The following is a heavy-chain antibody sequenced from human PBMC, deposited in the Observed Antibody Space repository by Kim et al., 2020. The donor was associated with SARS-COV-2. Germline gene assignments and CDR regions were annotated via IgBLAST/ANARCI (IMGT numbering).Heavy chain of an antibody. V-gene: IGHV4-39*07. CDR2: IYYSGST. D-gene: IGHD1-26*01. Sequence: SETLSLTCTVSGGSISSSSYYWGWIRQPPGKGLEWIGSIYYSGSTYYNPSLKSRVTISVDTSKNQFSLKLSSVTAADTAVYYCARVIGASHFDYWGQGTL. J-gene: IGHJ4*02. CDR1: GGSISSSSYY. CDR3: ARVIGASHFDY.